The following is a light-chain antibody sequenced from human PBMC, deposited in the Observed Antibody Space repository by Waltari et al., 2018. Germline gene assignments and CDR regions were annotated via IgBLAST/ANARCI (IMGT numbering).Light chain of an antibody. Sequence: EIVLTQFSAIRSLSPGETATLSCRASQSVGTYLAWYQQKPGQAPRLLIYDASNSATGIPARFRGSGSGTDFTLTISNLEAEDFAVYYCQQRSNWTPHTFGQGARLEIK. CDR3: QQRSNWTPHT. J-gene: IGKJ2*01. CDR1: QSVGTY. V-gene: IGKV3-11*01. CDR2: DAS.